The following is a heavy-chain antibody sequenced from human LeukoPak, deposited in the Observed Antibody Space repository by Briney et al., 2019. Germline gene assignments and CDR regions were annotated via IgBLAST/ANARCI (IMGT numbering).Heavy chain of an antibody. CDR1: GFTFSSYS. D-gene: IGHD6-13*01. CDR2: ISSSSSTI. Sequence: GGSLRLSCAASGFTFSSYSMNWVRQAPGKGLEWVSYISSSSSTIYYADSVKGRFTISRDNAKNSLYLQMNSLRAEDTAVYYCAKASGYSSSWYSFFDWGQGTLVTVSS. V-gene: IGHV3-48*04. CDR3: AKASGYSSSWYSFFD. J-gene: IGHJ4*02.